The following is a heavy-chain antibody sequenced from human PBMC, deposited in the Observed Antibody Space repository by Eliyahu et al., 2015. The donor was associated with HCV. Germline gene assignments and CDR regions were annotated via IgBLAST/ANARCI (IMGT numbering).Heavy chain of an antibody. J-gene: IGHJ5*02. V-gene: IGHV4-59*01. Sequence: QVQLQESGPGLVKPSETLSLTCTVSGGSITTYXWSWIRXPPGKGLEWXGYXHYSGXTNYNPSLKSRXTISVDTSKNQFSLKLTSVTAADTAVYYCASGGGGIAVAGTGGWFDPWGQGTLVTVSS. CDR1: GGSITTYX. CDR3: ASGGGGIAVAGTGGWFDP. D-gene: IGHD6-19*01. CDR2: XHYSGXT.